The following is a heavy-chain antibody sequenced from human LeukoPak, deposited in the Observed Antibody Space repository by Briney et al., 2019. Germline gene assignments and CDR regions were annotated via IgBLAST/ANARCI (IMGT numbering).Heavy chain of an antibody. D-gene: IGHD1-26*01. CDR1: GFTFSSYW. V-gene: IGHV3-74*01. CDR3: ARGADAAYDY. CDR2: IKSDGSRT. J-gene: IGHJ4*02. Sequence: SGGSLRLSCGASGFTFSSYWMHWVRQAPGKGLVWVSRIKSDGSRTDYADSVKGRFIISRDNAKNTLYLQMSSLRVEDTAVYYCARGADAAYDYWGQGTLVTVSS.